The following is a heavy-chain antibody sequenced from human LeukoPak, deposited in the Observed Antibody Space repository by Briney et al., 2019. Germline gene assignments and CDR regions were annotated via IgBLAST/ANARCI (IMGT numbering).Heavy chain of an antibody. CDR1: GFTFSSYW. CDR3: ARARGSYDLFDY. CDR2: INTDGRGT. V-gene: IGHV3-74*01. Sequence: GGSLRLSCAASGFTFSSYWMQWVRQAPGKGPVWVSRINTDGRGTSYADSVKGRFTISRDNAKNTLYLQMNSLRAEDTAVYYCARARGSYDLFDYWGQGTLVSVSS. D-gene: IGHD1-26*01. J-gene: IGHJ4*02.